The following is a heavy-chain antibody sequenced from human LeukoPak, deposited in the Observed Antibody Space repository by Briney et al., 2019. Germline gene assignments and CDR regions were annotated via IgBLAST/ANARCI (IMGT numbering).Heavy chain of an antibody. V-gene: IGHV4-59*12. J-gene: IGHJ4*02. CDR3: ARGPSRGSGWYKY. D-gene: IGHD6-19*01. CDR2: VYNSGST. CDR1: DDSISNYY. Sequence: SETLSLTCTVSDDSISNYYWSWIRQPPGKGLEWIGFVYNSGSTNYNPSLKSRVTISLDTSKNQFSLKLSSVTAADTAVYYCARGPSRGSGWYKYWGQGTLVTVSS.